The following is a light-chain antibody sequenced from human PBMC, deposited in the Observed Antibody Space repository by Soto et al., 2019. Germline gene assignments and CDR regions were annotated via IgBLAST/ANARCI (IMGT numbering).Light chain of an antibody. CDR2: GAS. Sequence: TQSPDSLAVSLGERATLSCRASQSVSNYVAWYQQKPGQAPRLLIYGASTRATGIPARFSGSGSGTEFTLTISSLQSEDFAVYYCQQYNNWPPITFGQGTRLEIK. CDR1: QSVSNY. J-gene: IGKJ5*01. V-gene: IGKV3-15*01. CDR3: QQYNNWPPIT.